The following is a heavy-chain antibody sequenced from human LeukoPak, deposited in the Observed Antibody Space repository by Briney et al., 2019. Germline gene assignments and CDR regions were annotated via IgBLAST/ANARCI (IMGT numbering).Heavy chain of an antibody. CDR2: IWYDGSNK. D-gene: IGHD3-3*01. CDR1: GFTFSSYG. CDR3: ARAFWSGFHDAFDI. Sequence: PGGSLRLSCAASGFTFSSYGMPWVRQAPGKGLEWVAVIWYDGSNKYYADSVKGRFTISRDNSKNTLYLQMNSLRAEDTALYHCARAFWSGFHDAFDIWGQGTMVTVSS. V-gene: IGHV3-33*01. J-gene: IGHJ3*02.